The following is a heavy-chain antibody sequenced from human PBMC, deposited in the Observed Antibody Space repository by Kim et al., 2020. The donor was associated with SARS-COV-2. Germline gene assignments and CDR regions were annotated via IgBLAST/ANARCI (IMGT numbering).Heavy chain of an antibody. V-gene: IGHV3-7*03. CDR1: GFTFSTSW. Sequence: GGSLRLSCAASGFTFSTSWMTWVRQAPGEGLELVALIKEDGSEKYYADSVKGRFAISRDNAKNSLYLEMNSLRAEDTAVYFCTRGMRFPDSWGQGTLVTV. CDR2: IKEDGSEK. J-gene: IGHJ5*01. CDR3: TRGMRFPDS. D-gene: IGHD2-21*01.